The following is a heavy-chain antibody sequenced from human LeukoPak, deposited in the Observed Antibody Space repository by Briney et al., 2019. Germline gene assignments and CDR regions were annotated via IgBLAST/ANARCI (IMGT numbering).Heavy chain of an antibody. CDR1: GFTFSSYG. D-gene: IGHD4-17*01. J-gene: IGHJ4*02. CDR2: ISYDGSDR. V-gene: IGHV3-30*05. Sequence: PGGSLRLSCAASGFTFSSYGMRWVRQAPGKGLEWVAVISYDGSDRYYADSVKGRFTTSRDNPKNTLYLQMNSLRAEDMAVYYCARARGGPYGDFFEYWGQGTLVSVSS. CDR3: ARARGGPYGDFFEY.